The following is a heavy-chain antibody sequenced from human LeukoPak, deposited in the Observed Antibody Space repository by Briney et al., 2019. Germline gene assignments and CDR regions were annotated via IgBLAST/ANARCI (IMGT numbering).Heavy chain of an antibody. J-gene: IGHJ4*02. CDR2: IYTSGST. V-gene: IGHV4-61*02. CDR3: ARDSEDSSGYYPFDY. CDR1: GGSISSGSYY. D-gene: IGHD3-22*01. Sequence: PSQTLSLTCTVSGGSISSGSYYWSWIRQPAGKGLEWIGRIYTSGSTNYNPSLKSRVTISVDTSKNLFSLQLSSVTAADTAVYYCARDSEDSSGYYPFDYWGQGTLVTVSS.